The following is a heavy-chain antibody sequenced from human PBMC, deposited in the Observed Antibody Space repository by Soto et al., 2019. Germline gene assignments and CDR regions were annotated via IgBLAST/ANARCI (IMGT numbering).Heavy chain of an antibody. J-gene: IGHJ4*02. D-gene: IGHD3-10*01. V-gene: IGHV1-18*04. Sequence: ASVMGSWKASGYTFTSYGISLVRQAPGQGLEWMGWISVYNGNTNYAQKLQGRVTLTTDTSTSRAYLELRRLRSDDTVLYYCARYLAVHHSATSYNYYPDYWGKGTLVTVSS. CDR3: ARYLAVHHSATSYNYYPDY. CDR2: ISVYNGNT. CDR1: GYTFTSYG.